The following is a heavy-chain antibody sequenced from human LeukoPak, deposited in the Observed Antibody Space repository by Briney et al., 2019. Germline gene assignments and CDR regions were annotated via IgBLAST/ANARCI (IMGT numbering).Heavy chain of an antibody. CDR2: ISSSSSTI. D-gene: IGHD3-22*01. CDR3: AREYYYDSSYYYYYMDV. CDR1: GFTFSSYS. J-gene: IGHJ6*03. V-gene: IGHV3-48*01. Sequence: GGPLRLSCAASGFTFSSYSMNWVRQAPGRGLEWVSYISSSSSTIYYADSVKGRFTISRDNAKNSLYLQMNSLRAEDTALYYCAREYYYDSSYYYYYMDVWGKGTTVTVSS.